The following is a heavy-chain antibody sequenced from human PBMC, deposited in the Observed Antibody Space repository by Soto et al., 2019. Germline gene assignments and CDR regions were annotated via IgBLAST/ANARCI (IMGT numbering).Heavy chain of an antibody. CDR1: GFTFSSYS. Sequence: EVQLVESGGGLVKPGGSLRLSCAASGFTFSSYSMNWVRQAPGKGLEWVSSISSSSSYIYYADSVKGRFTISRDNAKNSLNLQMNSLRAEDKAVYYCARDLYSSSARYFDYWGQGTLVTVSS. J-gene: IGHJ4*02. V-gene: IGHV3-21*01. CDR3: ARDLYSSSARYFDY. D-gene: IGHD6-6*01. CDR2: ISSSSSYI.